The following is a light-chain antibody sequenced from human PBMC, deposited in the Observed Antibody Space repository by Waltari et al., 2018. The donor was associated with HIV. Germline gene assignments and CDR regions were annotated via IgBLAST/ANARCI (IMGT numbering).Light chain of an antibody. J-gene: IGLJ1*01. V-gene: IGLV3-16*01. Sequence: SYELTQPPSVSVSLGQMARITCSGEALPKKYAYWYPQKPGQFPVPVIDKDSERPSGIPERFSGSSSGTIVTLTISGVQAEDEADYYCLSADSSGTYRGYVFGTGTKVTVL. CDR3: LSADSSGTYRGYV. CDR2: KDS. CDR1: ALPKKY.